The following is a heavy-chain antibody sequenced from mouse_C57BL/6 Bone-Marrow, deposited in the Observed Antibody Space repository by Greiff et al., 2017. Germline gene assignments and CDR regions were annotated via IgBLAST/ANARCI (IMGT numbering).Heavy chain of an antibody. J-gene: IGHJ1*03. V-gene: IGHV1-63*01. CDR1: GYTFTNYW. CDR3: ERYRGYWYFDV. CDR2: IYPGGGYT. Sequence: VQLQQSGAELVRPGTSVKMSCKASGYTFTNYWIGWAKQRPGHGLEWIGDIYPGGGYTNYNEKFKGKATLTADKSSSTAYMQFSSLTSEDSAIYYGERYRGYWYFDVWGTGTTVTVSS.